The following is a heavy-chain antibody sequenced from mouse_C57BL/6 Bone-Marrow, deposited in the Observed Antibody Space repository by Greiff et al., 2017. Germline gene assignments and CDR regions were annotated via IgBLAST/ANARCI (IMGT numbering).Heavy chain of an antibody. CDR3: ARDAVHYYGSSYDWYFDV. Sequence: EVHLVESGGGLVQSGRSLRLSCATSGFTFSDFYMEWVRQAPGKGLEWIAASRNKANDYTTEYSASVKGRFIVSRDTSQSILYLQMNALRAEDTAIYYCARDAVHYYGSSYDWYFDVWGTGTTVTVSS. CDR1: GFTFSDFY. CDR2: SRNKANDYTT. V-gene: IGHV7-1*01. J-gene: IGHJ1*03. D-gene: IGHD1-1*01.